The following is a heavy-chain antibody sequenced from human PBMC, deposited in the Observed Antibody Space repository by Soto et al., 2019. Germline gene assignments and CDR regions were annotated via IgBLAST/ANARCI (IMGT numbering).Heavy chain of an antibody. CDR3: ARDGPNDSSCHVDY. Sequence: QVQLVQSGAEVKKPGSSVKVSCKASGGTFSSYTISWVRQAPGQGLEWMGRIIPILGIANYAQKFQGRVTITADKSTSTAYMELSSLRSEDTAVYYCARDGPNDSSCHVDYWGQGTLVIVSS. J-gene: IGHJ4*02. CDR1: GGTFSSYT. CDR2: IIPILGIA. V-gene: IGHV1-69*08. D-gene: IGHD3-22*01.